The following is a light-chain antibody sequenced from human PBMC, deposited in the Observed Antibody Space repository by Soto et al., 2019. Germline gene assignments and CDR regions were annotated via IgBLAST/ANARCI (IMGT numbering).Light chain of an antibody. Sequence: QSALTQPASVSGSPGQSITISCTGTSSDVGGYNYVSWYQQHPGKAPKLMIYEVSNRPSGVSNRFSGSKSGNTASLTISGLQAEDEAYYYCSSYTISSTFYVFGTGTNVTVL. J-gene: IGLJ1*01. CDR1: SSDVGGYNY. CDR2: EVS. V-gene: IGLV2-14*01. CDR3: SSYTISSTFYV.